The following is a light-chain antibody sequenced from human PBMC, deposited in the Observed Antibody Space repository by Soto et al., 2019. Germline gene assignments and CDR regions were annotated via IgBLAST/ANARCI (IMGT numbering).Light chain of an antibody. Sequence: QSALTQPASASGSPGQSVTISCTGTSSDVGGYNYVSWYQQHPGKAPKLMIYEVSKRPSGVPDRFSGSKSGNTASLTVSGLQAEDEADYYCSSYASSNGVFGTGTKLTVL. CDR1: SSDVGGYNY. CDR2: EVS. CDR3: SSYASSNGV. J-gene: IGLJ1*01. V-gene: IGLV2-8*01.